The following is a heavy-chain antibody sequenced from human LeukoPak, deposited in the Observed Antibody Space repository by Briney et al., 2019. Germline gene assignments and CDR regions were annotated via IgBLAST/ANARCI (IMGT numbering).Heavy chain of an antibody. D-gene: IGHD3-10*01. J-gene: IGHJ6*02. CDR3: ARQGGSGSYCERYYYYGMDV. CDR1: GGSISSYY. Sequence: SETLSLTCTVSGGSISSYYWSWIRQPPGKGLEWIGYIYYSGSTNYNPSLKSRVTISVDTSKNQFSLKLSSVTAADTAVYYCARQGGSGSYCERYYYYGMDVWGQGTTVTVSS. CDR2: IYYSGST. V-gene: IGHV4-59*08.